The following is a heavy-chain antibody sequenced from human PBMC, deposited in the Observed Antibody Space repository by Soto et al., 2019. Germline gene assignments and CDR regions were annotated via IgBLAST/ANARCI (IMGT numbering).Heavy chain of an antibody. Sequence: QVQLVESGEGVVQPGRSLRLSCAASGFTFSSYAMHWVRQAPGKGLEWVAVISYDGSNKYYADSVKGRFTISRDNSKNTLYLQMNSLRAEDTAVYYCAREGSGWYREFDYWGQGTLVTVSS. CDR3: AREGSGWYREFDY. CDR2: ISYDGSNK. V-gene: IGHV3-30-3*01. CDR1: GFTFSSYA. D-gene: IGHD6-19*01. J-gene: IGHJ4*02.